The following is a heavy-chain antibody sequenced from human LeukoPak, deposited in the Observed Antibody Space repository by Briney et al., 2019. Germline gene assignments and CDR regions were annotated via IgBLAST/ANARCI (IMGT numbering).Heavy chain of an antibody. CDR2: IYHSGST. V-gene: IGHV4-34*01. D-gene: IGHD3-10*01. J-gene: IGHJ5*02. CDR3: ARGGYYGSGNDFRFDP. Sequence: SETLSLTCAVYGGSFSGYYWSWIRQPPGEGLEWIGEIYHSGSTNYNPSLNSRVTMSVDTSKNQFSLKLTSVTAADTAVYYCARGGYYGSGNDFRFDPWGQGTLVTVSS. CDR1: GGSFSGYY.